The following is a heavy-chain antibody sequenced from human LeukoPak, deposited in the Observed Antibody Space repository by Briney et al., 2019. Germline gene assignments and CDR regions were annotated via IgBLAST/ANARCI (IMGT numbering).Heavy chain of an antibody. V-gene: IGHV1-8*02. Sequence: AASVKVSCKASGYTFTSYGINWVRQATGQGLEWMGWMNPNSGNTGYAQKFQGRVTMTRNTSISTAYMELSSLRSEDTAVYYCARTPHDGNGRAFDIWGQGTLVTVSS. J-gene: IGHJ4*02. D-gene: IGHD3-9*01. CDR1: GYTFTSYG. CDR2: MNPNSGNT. CDR3: ARTPHDGNGRAFDI.